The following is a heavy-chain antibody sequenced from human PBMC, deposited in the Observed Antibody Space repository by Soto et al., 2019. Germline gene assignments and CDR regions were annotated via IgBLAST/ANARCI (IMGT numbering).Heavy chain of an antibody. Sequence: EVKLLESGGGLAQPGGSLRLSCGASGFTFRSHAMNWVRQAPGKGLEWVSGISATGATTYYADSVQGRFTISRDNSKNTVYLQMSSLTSEDTAVYYCAKSPRLRGTDRHYYTGLDVWGQGTTVTVSS. D-gene: IGHD3-10*01. CDR1: GFTFRSHA. J-gene: IGHJ6*02. CDR3: AKSPRLRGTDRHYYTGLDV. CDR2: ISATGATT. V-gene: IGHV3-23*01.